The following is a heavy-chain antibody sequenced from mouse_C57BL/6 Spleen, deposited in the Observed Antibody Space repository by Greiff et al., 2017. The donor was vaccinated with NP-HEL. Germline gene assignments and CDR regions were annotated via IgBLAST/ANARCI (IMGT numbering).Heavy chain of an antibody. CDR1: GFTFTDYY. V-gene: IGHV7-3*01. J-gene: IGHJ2*01. CDR2: IRNKANGYTT. Sequence: DVKLVESGGGLVQPGGSLSLSCAASGFTFTDYYMSWVRQPPGKALEWLGFIRNKANGYTTEYSASVKGRFTISRDNSQSILYLQMNALRAEDSATYYCARYMKGEYYFDYWGQGTTLTVSS. CDR3: ARYMKGEYYFDY.